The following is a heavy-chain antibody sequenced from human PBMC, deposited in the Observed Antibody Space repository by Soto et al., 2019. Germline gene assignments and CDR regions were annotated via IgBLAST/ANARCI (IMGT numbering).Heavy chain of an antibody. D-gene: IGHD3-16*01. CDR3: AKDRVESGLGEVDY. CDR1: GYTFSRHG. V-gene: IGHV3-30*18. CDR2: ISYDGSKK. J-gene: IGHJ4*02. Sequence: QVQLAESGGGVVQPGRSLRLSCAASGYTFSRHGMHWVRQAPGKGLEWVAVISYDGSKKYYEDSVKGRFTISRDNSKNTLYLQVNSLRAEDTAVYYCAKDRVESGLGEVDYWGQGTLVTVSS.